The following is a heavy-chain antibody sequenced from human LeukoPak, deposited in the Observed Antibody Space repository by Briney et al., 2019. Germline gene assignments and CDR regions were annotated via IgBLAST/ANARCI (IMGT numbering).Heavy chain of an antibody. CDR3: ARDPSTVTTRTYPLDY. CDR1: GGTFSSYA. Sequence: SVKVSCKASGGTFSSYAISWVRQAPGQGLEWMGRIIPTLGIATYAQKFQGRVTITADKSTSTAYMELSSLRSEDTAMYYCARDPSTVTTRTYPLDYWGQGTLVTVSS. CDR2: IIPTLGIA. J-gene: IGHJ4*02. V-gene: IGHV1-69*04. D-gene: IGHD4-17*01.